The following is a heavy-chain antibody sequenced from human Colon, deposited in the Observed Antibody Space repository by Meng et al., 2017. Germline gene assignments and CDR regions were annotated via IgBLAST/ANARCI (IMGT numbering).Heavy chain of an antibody. J-gene: IGHJ4*02. V-gene: IGHV1-46*01. CDR2: ITPSNGDT. D-gene: IGHD6-6*01. CDR3: AREGAASARFFDK. Sequence: VQLGQSGAEMQKPGAAVKVSCMESGYTFTNHHMHWVRQAPGQGPEWMGIITPSNGDTGYAQKFQGRVSMTRDTSTSTVYMELSGLTSEDTAMYYCAREGAASARFFDKWGQGTLVTVSS. CDR1: GYTFTNHH.